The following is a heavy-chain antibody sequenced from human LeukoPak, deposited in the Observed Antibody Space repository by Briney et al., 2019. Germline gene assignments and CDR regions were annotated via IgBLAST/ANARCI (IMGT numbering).Heavy chain of an antibody. CDR1: GGSVSSSLYY. J-gene: IGHJ5*02. V-gene: IGHV4-39*02. D-gene: IGHD6-13*01. Sequence: SETLSLTCTVSGGSVSSSLYYWGWIRQPPGKGLEWIGAIYYTTNTYYNPSLESRVTMSVDTSKNHFSLKVISVTAADTALYYCARTYSTRDAFDPWGQGTLVTVSS. CDR2: IYYTTNT. CDR3: ARTYSTRDAFDP.